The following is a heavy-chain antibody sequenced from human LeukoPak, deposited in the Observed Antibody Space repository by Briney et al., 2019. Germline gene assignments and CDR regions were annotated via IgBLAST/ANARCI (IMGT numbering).Heavy chain of an antibody. Sequence: ASVKVSCKASGYTFTSYDINWVRQAPGQGLEWMGWMNPKSGNTGYAQKFQGRVTMTRDTSISTAYMGLSSLRSEDTAVYYCARVTGSIDYWGQGTLVTVSS. CDR3: ARVTGSIDY. CDR1: GYTFTSYD. CDR2: MNPKSGNT. D-gene: IGHD1-26*01. V-gene: IGHV1-8*01. J-gene: IGHJ4*02.